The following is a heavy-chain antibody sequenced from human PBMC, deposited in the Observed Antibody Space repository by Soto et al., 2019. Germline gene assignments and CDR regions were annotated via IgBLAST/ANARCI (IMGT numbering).Heavy chain of an antibody. Sequence: QMQLVQSGPEVKKPGTSVKVSCKASGFTFTSSAMQWVRQARGQRLEWIGWIVVGSGNTNYAQKFQERVTITRDMSXXTXDXXLSSLRSEDTAVYYCAAGKVVPAAIYYYYYYGMDVWGQGTTVTVSS. V-gene: IGHV1-58*02. CDR1: GFTFTSSA. D-gene: IGHD2-2*02. J-gene: IGHJ6*02. CDR3: AAGKVVPAAIYYYYYYGMDV. CDR2: IVVGSGNT.